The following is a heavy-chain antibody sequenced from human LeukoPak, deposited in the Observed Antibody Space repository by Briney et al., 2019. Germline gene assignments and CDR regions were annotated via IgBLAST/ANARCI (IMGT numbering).Heavy chain of an antibody. CDR1: GGDISTYH. V-gene: IGHV4-59*13. CDR2: VYYSGST. Sequence: SETLSLTCSVSGGDISTYHWSWIRQSPGEAFEYIGNVYYSGSTNYNPSLRSRVTISVDVSKNQFSLNVGSVTAADTAVYYCARGSGSYGFFDVWGQGTLVTVSA. D-gene: IGHD5-18*01. CDR3: ARGSGSYGFFDV. J-gene: IGHJ4*02.